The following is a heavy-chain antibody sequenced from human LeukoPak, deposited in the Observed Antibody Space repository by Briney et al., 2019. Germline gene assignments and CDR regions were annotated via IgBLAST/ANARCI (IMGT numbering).Heavy chain of an antibody. Sequence: GESLKISCKGSGYSFTSYWIGWVRQTPGKGLEWMGIIYPGDSDTRYSPSFQGQVTISADKSISTAYLQWSSLKASDTAMYYCARRRGYSGYSSGYFDYWGQGTLVTVSS. CDR3: ARRRGYSGYSSGYFDY. V-gene: IGHV5-51*01. CDR2: IYPGDSDT. J-gene: IGHJ4*02. D-gene: IGHD5-12*01. CDR1: GYSFTSYW.